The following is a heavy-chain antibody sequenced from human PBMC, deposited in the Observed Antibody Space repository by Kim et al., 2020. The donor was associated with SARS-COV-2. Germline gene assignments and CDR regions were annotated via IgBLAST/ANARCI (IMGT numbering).Heavy chain of an antibody. D-gene: IGHD2-15*01. J-gene: IGHJ1*01. CDR3: AKGVVVVATYFHH. CDR1: GFTFSTYG. CDR2: ISYDGNNE. V-gene: IGHV3-30*18. Sequence: GGSLRLSCAASGFTFSTYGMHWVRQAPGKGLEWVAVISYDGNNEYYADSVKGRFTISRDNSKNTLYLQMNSLRPEDTAVYYCAKGVVVVATYFHHWGQGTLAIVSS.